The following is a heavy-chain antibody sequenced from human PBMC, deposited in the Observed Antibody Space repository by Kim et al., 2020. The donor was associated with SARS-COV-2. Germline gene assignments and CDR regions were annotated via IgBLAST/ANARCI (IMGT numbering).Heavy chain of an antibody. J-gene: IGHJ4*02. V-gene: IGHV3-30*04. CDR3: ARDPTLDCSGGSCHSDY. CDR1: GFTFSSYA. Sequence: GGSLRLSCAASGFTFSSYAMHWVRQAPGKGLEWVAVISYDGSNKYYADSVKGRFTISRDNSKNTLYLQMNSLRAEDTAVYYCARDPTLDCSGGSCHSDYWGQGTLVTVSS. CDR2: ISYDGSNK. D-gene: IGHD2-15*01.